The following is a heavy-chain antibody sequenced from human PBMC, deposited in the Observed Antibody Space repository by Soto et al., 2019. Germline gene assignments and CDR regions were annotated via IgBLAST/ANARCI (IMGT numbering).Heavy chain of an antibody. CDR3: ARDNYYDSSSLMGWFDP. Sequence: ASVKVSCKASGGTFSSYAISWVRQAPGQGLEWMGGIIPIFGTANYAQKFQGRVTITADESTSTAYMELSSLRSEDTAVYYCARDNYYDSSSLMGWFDPWGQGTLVTVSS. V-gene: IGHV1-69*13. D-gene: IGHD3-22*01. CDR1: GGTFSSYA. CDR2: IIPIFGTA. J-gene: IGHJ5*02.